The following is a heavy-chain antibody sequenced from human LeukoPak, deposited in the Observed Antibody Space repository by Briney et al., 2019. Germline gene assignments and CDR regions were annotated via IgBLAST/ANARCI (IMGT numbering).Heavy chain of an antibody. CDR3: ARDPGASGFNY. D-gene: IGHD1-26*01. V-gene: IGHV4-59*01. CDR2: IYYSRST. Sequence: SETLSLTCTVSGGSISSYYWSWIRQPPGKGLEWIGYIYYSRSTNYNPSLKSRVTISVDTSKNQFSLKLSSVTAADTAVYYCARDPGASGFNYWGQGTLVTVSS. CDR1: GGSISSYY. J-gene: IGHJ4*02.